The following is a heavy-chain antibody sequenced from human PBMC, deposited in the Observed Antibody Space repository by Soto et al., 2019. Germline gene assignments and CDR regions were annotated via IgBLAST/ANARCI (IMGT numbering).Heavy chain of an antibody. CDR2: IYYSGST. J-gene: IGHJ4*02. CDR3: ASSDYYDSSGYYPFEY. Sequence: SETLSLTCTVSGGSISSYYWSGIRQPPGKGLEWIGYIYYSGSTNYNPSLKSRVTISVDTSKNQFSLKLSSVTAADTAVYYCASSDYYDSSGYYPFEYWGQGTLVTVSS. D-gene: IGHD3-22*01. V-gene: IGHV4-59*01. CDR1: GGSISSYY.